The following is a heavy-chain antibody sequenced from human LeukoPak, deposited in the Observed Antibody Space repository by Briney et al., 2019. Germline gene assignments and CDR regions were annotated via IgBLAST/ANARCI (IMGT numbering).Heavy chain of an antibody. CDR1: GFTFSSYE. CDR2: ISSSGSTI. CDR3: ARASAVTTYYFDC. Sequence: PGGSLRLSCAASGFTFSSYEMNWVPQAPGKGLEWVSYISSSGSTIYYADSVKGRFTISRDNAKNSLYLQMNSLRAEDTALYYCARASAVTTYYFDCWGQGTLVTVSS. D-gene: IGHD4-17*01. V-gene: IGHV3-48*03. J-gene: IGHJ4*02.